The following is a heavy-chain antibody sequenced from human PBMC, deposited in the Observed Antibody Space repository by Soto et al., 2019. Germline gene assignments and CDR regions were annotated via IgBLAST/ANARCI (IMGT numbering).Heavy chain of an antibody. D-gene: IGHD6-19*01. V-gene: IGHV1-2*02. Sequence: QVRLVQSGTEMKKPGASVKVSCKASGYYFTGYYMHWVRQAPGQGLEWMGWINPNSGVTNYPQRFQGRVTMTRDTSISTAHLEVKRLTSDDTAVYYCATNLFSSTSRGSDFDPWGQGTLVIVS. CDR2: INPNSGVT. CDR1: GYYFTGYY. J-gene: IGHJ5*02. CDR3: ATNLFSSTSRGSDFDP.